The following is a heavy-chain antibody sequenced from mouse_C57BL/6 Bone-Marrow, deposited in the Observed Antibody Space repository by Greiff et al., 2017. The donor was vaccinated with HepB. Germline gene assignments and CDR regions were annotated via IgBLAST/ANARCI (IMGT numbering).Heavy chain of an antibody. V-gene: IGHV1-64*01. CDR2: IHPNSGST. Sequence: QVQLQQPGAELVKPGASVKLSCKASGYTFTSYWMHWVKQRPGQGLEWIGMIHPNSGSTNYNEKFKSKATLTVDKSSSTAYMQLSSLTSEDSAVYYCARVYYYGSSPFAYWGQGTTLTVSS. CDR3: ARVYYYGSSPFAY. D-gene: IGHD1-1*01. CDR1: GYTFTSYW. J-gene: IGHJ2*01.